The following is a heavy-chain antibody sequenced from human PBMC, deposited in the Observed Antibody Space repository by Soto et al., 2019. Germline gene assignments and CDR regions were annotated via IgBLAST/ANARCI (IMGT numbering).Heavy chain of an antibody. CDR1: GGSFSGYY. V-gene: IGHV4-34*01. Sequence: SETLSLTCAVYGGSFSGYYWSWIRQPPGKGLEWIGEINHSGSTNYNPSLKSRVTISADTSKNQFSLKLSSVTAADTAVYYCARGRRVYSYGSTFDYWGQGTLVTVSS. D-gene: IGHD5-18*01. CDR2: INHSGST. CDR3: ARGRRVYSYGSTFDY. J-gene: IGHJ4*02.